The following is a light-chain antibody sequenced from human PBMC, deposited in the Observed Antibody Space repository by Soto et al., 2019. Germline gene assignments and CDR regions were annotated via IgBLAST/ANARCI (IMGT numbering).Light chain of an antibody. CDR2: DAS. V-gene: IGKV1-5*01. CDR3: QQYATSPIP. CDR1: QSISSW. J-gene: IGKJ5*01. Sequence: DIQMTQSPSALSASVGDRVTITCRASQSISSWLAWYQQKSGKAPKLLIYDASSLESGVPSRFSGSGSGTDFTLTISRLEPEDFAVYYCQQYATSPIPFGQGTRLAIK.